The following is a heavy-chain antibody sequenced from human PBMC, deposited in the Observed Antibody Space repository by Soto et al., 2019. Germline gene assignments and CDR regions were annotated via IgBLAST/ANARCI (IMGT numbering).Heavy chain of an antibody. J-gene: IGHJ5*02. CDR2: IVPKFGTT. D-gene: IGHD6-19*01. CDR1: GGTFSTHV. CDR3: VRGGSDNSGWYIWFDP. V-gene: IGHV1-69*13. Sequence: ASVKVSCKTSGGTFSTHVIGWVRQAPGQGLEWMGGIVPKFGTTNYAHKFKGRVKITADESTSTAYMEVSSLTSEDTAVYYCVRGGSDNSGWYIWFDPWGQGTLVTVSS.